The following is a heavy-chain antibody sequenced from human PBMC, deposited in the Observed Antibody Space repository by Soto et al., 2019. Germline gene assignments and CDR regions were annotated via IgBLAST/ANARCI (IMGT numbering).Heavy chain of an antibody. CDR3: AKERTRHFDY. D-gene: IGHD1-1*01. J-gene: IGHJ4*02. V-gene: IGHV3-30*18. CDR2: ISYDGNNK. CDR1: GFTFTSCG. Sequence: PGVSLRLSCAVSGFTFTSCGMHWVRQAPGKGLEWVAVISYDGNNKYYADSVKGRLTISRDNSKNTVSLQMNSLRAEDTAVYYCAKERTRHFDYWGQGIPVTVSS.